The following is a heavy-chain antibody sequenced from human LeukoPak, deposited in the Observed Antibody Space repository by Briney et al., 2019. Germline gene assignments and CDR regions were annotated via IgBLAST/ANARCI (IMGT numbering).Heavy chain of an antibody. CDR2: IVQDGSEK. CDR3: ARAYSGAWSA. D-gene: IGHD6-19*01. CDR1: GFTFSTYW. V-gene: IGHV3-7*01. J-gene: IGHJ5*02. Sequence: GGSLRLSCSASGFTFSTYWMSWVRQAPGMGLEWVANIVQDGSEKYYVDSVKGRFTISRDNAKNSLYLQMNSLSAEDTAVYYCARAYSGAWSAWGQGTLVTVSS.